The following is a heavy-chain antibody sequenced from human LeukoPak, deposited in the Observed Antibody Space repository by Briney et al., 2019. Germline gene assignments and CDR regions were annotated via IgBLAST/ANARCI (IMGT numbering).Heavy chain of an antibody. V-gene: IGHV3-30*04. CDR2: VSKDGNTK. CDR1: GFTFSTYA. CDR3: VRDRVNRASCGGDCYSAVFDY. J-gene: IGHJ4*02. Sequence: PGGSLRLSCVASGFTFSTYAIHWVRQAPGKGLEWVAVVSKDGNTKYYADSVKGRFTISRDNSKNTLYLQMNSLRAEDTSVYYCVRDRVNRASCGGDCYSAVFDYWGQGTLVTVSS. D-gene: IGHD2-21*02.